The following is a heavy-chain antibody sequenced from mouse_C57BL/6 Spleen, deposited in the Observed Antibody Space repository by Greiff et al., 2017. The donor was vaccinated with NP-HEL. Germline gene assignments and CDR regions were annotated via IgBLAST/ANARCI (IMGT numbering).Heavy chain of an antibody. V-gene: IGHV1-69*01. Sequence: VQLQQPGAELVMPGASVKLSCKASGYTFTSYWMHWVKQRPGQGLEWIGEIDPSDSYTNYNQKFKGKSTLTVDKSSSTAYMQLSSLTSEDSAVYYCARVTTGVGFAYWGQGTLVTVSA. J-gene: IGHJ3*01. D-gene: IGHD1-1*01. CDR2: IDPSDSYT. CDR3: ARVTTGVGFAY. CDR1: GYTFTSYW.